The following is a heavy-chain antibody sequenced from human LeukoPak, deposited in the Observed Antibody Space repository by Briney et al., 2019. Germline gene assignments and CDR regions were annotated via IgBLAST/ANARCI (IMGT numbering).Heavy chain of an antibody. CDR1: GYSFSTYT. D-gene: IGHD2-15*01. Sequence: GGSLRLSCAASGYSFSTYTMNWVRQAPGKGLEWVSAMSSSDDGRYYAASVRGRFTISRDTSRSTLYLQMNSLRAEDAAVYYCAKAPVTSCRGAFCYPFDYWGQGTLVTVSS. J-gene: IGHJ4*02. V-gene: IGHV3-23*01. CDR2: MSSSDDGR. CDR3: AKAPVTSCRGAFCYPFDY.